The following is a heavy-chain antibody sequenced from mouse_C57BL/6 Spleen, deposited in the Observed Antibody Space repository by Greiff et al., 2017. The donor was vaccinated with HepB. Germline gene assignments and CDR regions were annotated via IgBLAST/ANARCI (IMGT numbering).Heavy chain of an antibody. CDR2: INPNNGGT. J-gene: IGHJ3*01. D-gene: IGHD1-1*01. CDR1: GYTFTDYN. Sequence: EVQLQQSGPELVKPGASVKLSCKASGYTFTDYNMHWVKQSQGKSLEWIGYINPNNGGTSYNQKFKGKATLTVNKSSSTAYMELRSLTSEDSAVYDCARERGYDGSSYAGFAYWGQGTLVTVSA. CDR3: ARERGYDGSSYAGFAY. V-gene: IGHV1-22*01.